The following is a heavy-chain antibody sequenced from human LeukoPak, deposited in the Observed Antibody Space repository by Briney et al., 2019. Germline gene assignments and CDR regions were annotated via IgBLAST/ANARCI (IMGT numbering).Heavy chain of an antibody. CDR3: ARGHGDYGFDY. Sequence: GGSLRLSCAASGFTFSSYSMNWVRQAPGKGLEWVSYISSSSSTIYYADSVKGRFTISRDNAKNSLYLQMNSLRAEDTAVYYCARGHGDYGFDYWGRGTLVTVSS. CDR1: GFTFSSYS. CDR2: ISSSSSTI. J-gene: IGHJ4*02. V-gene: IGHV3-48*01. D-gene: IGHD4-17*01.